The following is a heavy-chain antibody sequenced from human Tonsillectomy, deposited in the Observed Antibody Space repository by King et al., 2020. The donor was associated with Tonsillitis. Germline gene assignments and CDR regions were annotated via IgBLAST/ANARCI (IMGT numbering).Heavy chain of an antibody. CDR3: AGAFRDFWSGYGGMNWFDP. D-gene: IGHD3-3*01. CDR2: IKQDGSEK. J-gene: IGHJ5*02. V-gene: IGHV3-7*01. Sequence: VQLVESGGGLVQPGGSLRLSCAASGFTFSSYWMNWVRQAPGKGLEWVANIKQDGSEKYYVDSVKGRFTISRDNAKKSQYLQMNSLRAEDTAVYYCAGAFRDFWSGYGGMNWFDPWGQGTPVTVSS. CDR1: GFTFSSYW.